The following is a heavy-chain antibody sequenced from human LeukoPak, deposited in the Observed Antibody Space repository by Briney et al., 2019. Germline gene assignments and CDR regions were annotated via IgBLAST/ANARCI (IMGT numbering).Heavy chain of an antibody. D-gene: IGHD3-22*01. CDR2: IYYSGST. CDR3: ARTYYYDSSGYYWRPYYFDY. CDR1: GGSISSGGYY. J-gene: IGHJ4*02. Sequence: SQTLSLTCTVSGGSISSGGYYWSWIRQHPGKGLEWIGYIYYSGSTNYNPSLKSRVTISVDTSKNQFSLKLSSVTAADTAVYYCARTYYYDSSGYYWRPYYFDYWGQGTLVTVSS. V-gene: IGHV4-61*08.